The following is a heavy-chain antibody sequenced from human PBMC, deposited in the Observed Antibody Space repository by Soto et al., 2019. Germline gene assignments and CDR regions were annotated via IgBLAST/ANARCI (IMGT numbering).Heavy chain of an antibody. CDR3: ATMPITGETPYYFDH. D-gene: IGHD1-20*01. CDR2: MYYSGST. J-gene: IGHJ4*02. CDR1: GGSISSYSHY. Sequence: QLQLQESGPRLVKPSETLSLTCTVSGGSISSYSHYCGWLRQPPGQGLEWIGYMYYSGSTYYHPSLESRVTMTVDTSKKQSSLSLSSVTAADTAVYYCATMPITGETPYYFDHWDQGTLVTVSS. V-gene: IGHV4-39*01.